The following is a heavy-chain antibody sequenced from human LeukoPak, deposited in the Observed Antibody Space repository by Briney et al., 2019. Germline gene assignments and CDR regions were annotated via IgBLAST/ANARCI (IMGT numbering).Heavy chain of an antibody. D-gene: IGHD5-12*01. J-gene: IGHJ5*02. Sequence: GASVKVSCKTSGGTFSSYAITWVRQTPGQGLEWMGLINPSGGSTRYAQNLQGRVTMTTDTSTTTAYMELRSLRSDDTAVYYCARDRRGSGYDPGVWFDPWGQGTLVTVSS. CDR3: ARDRRGSGYDPGVWFDP. CDR2: INPSGGST. CDR1: GGTFSSYA. V-gene: IGHV1-46*01.